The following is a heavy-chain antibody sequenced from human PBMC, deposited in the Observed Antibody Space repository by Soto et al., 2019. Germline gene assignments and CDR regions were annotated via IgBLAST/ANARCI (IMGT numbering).Heavy chain of an antibody. CDR2: VNGDGSNT. V-gene: IGHV3-74*01. Sequence: GGSLRLSCAASGFTFSSDWMHWVRQAPGKGLLWVSRVNGDGSNTAYADSVKGRFTISRDNAKNTLYLQMNSLRAEDTAVYHCGRFGESSTWGQGTLVTVSS. CDR1: GFTFSSDW. D-gene: IGHD3-10*01. J-gene: IGHJ5*02. CDR3: GRFGESST.